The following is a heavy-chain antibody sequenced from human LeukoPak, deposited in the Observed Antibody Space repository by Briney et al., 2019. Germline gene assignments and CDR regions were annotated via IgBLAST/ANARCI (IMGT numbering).Heavy chain of an antibody. J-gene: IGHJ3*02. V-gene: IGHV3-23*01. CDR2: ISGTGGST. CDR3: AKGLRYFDWFFSPIDAFDI. D-gene: IGHD3-9*01. CDR1: GFTFSSFA. Sequence: PGGSLRLSCAASGFTFSSFAMSWVRQAPGKGLEWVSAISGTGGSTFYADSVKGRFTISRDNSKYTLFLQMNSLRAEDTAVYYCAKGLRYFDWFFSPIDAFDIWGQGTMVTVSS.